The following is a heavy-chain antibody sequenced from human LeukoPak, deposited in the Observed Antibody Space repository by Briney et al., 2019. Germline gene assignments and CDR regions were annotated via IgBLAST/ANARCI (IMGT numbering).Heavy chain of an antibody. J-gene: IGHJ4*02. D-gene: IGHD3-10*01. Sequence: GGSLRLSCAASGFTFSHFAMSWVRQAPGKGLQWVSTISGSGNKTYHADSVKGRFTISRDNSKNTLYPQMTGLRAEDTAVYYCAKLKRVGIAPFDDWGQGILVTVSS. CDR1: GFTFSHFA. CDR3: AKLKRVGIAPFDD. V-gene: IGHV3-23*01. CDR2: ISGSGNKT.